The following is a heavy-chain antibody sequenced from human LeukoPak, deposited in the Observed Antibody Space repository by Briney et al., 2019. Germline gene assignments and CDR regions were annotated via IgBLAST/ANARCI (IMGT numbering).Heavy chain of an antibody. CDR3: ARGPIAALN. D-gene: IGHD6-13*01. Sequence: ASVKVSCKASGYTFTSYDINWVRQATGQGLEWMGWTNPNSGNTGYTQKFQGRVTITRNTSISTAYMELSSLRFEDTAVYYCARGPIAALNWGQGTLVTVSS. CDR1: GYTFTSYD. V-gene: IGHV1-8*03. J-gene: IGHJ4*02. CDR2: TNPNSGNT.